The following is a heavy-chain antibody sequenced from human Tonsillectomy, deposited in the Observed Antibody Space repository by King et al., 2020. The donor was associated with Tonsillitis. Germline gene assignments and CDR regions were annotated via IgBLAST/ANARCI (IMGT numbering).Heavy chain of an antibody. Sequence: VQLVESGGGLVKPGGSLRLSCAASGFPFSNYIMNWVRRAPGKGLEWVASIDSSSSYIYYAGSVKGRFTISRDDATNSLYLILNSLSVEDTAVYYCARDNTRYGDYVNAFDVWGQXXGVTVSS. J-gene: IGHJ3*01. CDR3: ARDNTRYGDYVNAFDV. D-gene: IGHD5-12*01. CDR2: IDSSSSYI. V-gene: IGHV3-21*01. CDR1: GFPFSNYI.